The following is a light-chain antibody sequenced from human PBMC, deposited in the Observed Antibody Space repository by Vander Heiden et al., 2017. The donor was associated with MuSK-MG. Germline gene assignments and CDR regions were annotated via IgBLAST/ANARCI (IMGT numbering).Light chain of an antibody. Sequence: QSALTQPASVSGSPGQSITISCTGTSSDVGGYNYVSWYQQHPGKAPKLMIDEVSNRPSGVSNRFSGSKSGNTESLTISGLQAEDEADYDCSSYTSSSTLVVFGGGTKLTVL. CDR3: SSYTSSSTLVV. V-gene: IGLV2-14*01. CDR2: EVS. J-gene: IGLJ2*01. CDR1: SSDVGGYNY.